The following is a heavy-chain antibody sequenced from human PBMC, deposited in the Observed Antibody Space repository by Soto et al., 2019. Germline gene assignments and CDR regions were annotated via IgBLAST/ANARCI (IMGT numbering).Heavy chain of an antibody. CDR2: ISSDGKTK. J-gene: IGHJ4*01. D-gene: IGHD6-19*01. Sequence: VGSLRLSCVASGFAFSSYGIHWVRQAPGKGLEWVGVISSDGKTKYYADSVKGRFTISRDNSKNTLFLQMDSLRPEDTAVYYCAKEIAVAGDLDYWGHGTLVTVSS. CDR3: AKEIAVAGDLDY. CDR1: GFAFSSYG. V-gene: IGHV3-30*18.